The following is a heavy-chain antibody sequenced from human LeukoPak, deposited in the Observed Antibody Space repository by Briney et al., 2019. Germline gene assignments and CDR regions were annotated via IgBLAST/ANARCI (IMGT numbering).Heavy chain of an antibody. J-gene: IGHJ4*02. CDR1: GFTFSDYY. CDR3: ARSAATNYFDY. V-gene: IGHV3-11*01. Sequence: GGSLGLSCAASGFTFSDYYMSWIRQAPGKGLEWVSYISSSGSTIYYAESVKGRFTISRDNAKNSLYLQMNSLRAEDTAVYYCARSAATNYFDYWGQGTLVTVSS. D-gene: IGHD6-13*01. CDR2: ISSSGSTI.